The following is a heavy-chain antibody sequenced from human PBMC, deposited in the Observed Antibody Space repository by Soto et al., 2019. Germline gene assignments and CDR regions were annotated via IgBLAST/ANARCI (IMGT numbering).Heavy chain of an antibody. J-gene: IGHJ4*02. Sequence: PGGSLRLSCTASGFTFGDYAMSWFRQAPGKGLEWVGFIRSKAYGGTTEYAASVKGRFTISRDDSKSIAYLQMNSLKTEDTAVYYCTREPRYYGSGSYYRSPHFDYWGQGTLVTVSS. CDR1: GFTFGDYA. CDR2: IRSKAYGGTT. D-gene: IGHD3-10*01. CDR3: TREPRYYGSGSYYRSPHFDY. V-gene: IGHV3-49*03.